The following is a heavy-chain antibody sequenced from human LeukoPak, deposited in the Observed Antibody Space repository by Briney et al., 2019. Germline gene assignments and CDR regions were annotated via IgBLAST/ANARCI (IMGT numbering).Heavy chain of an antibody. Sequence: PSETLSLTCAVYGGSFSGYYWSWIRQPPGKGLEWIGEINHSGSTNYNPSLKSRVTISVDTSKNQFSLKLSSVAAADTAMYYCARHGVYHYSSWSGNRDAFDIWGHGTVVTVSS. CDR2: INHSGST. CDR1: GGSFSGYY. CDR3: ARHGVYHYSSWSGNRDAFDI. J-gene: IGHJ3*02. V-gene: IGHV4-34*01. D-gene: IGHD3-10*01.